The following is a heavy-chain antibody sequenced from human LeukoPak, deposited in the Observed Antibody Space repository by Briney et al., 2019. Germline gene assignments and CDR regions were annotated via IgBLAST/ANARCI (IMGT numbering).Heavy chain of an antibody. Sequence: SVKVSCKASGGTFSSYAISWVRQAPGQGLEWMGGIIPIFGTANYAQKFQGRVTITADESTSTAYMELSSLRSEDTAVYYCAFSYSSGPHGGWFDPWGQGTLVTVSS. D-gene: IGHD6-19*01. J-gene: IGHJ5*02. V-gene: IGHV1-69*13. CDR2: IIPIFGTA. CDR3: AFSYSSGPHGGWFDP. CDR1: GGTFSSYA.